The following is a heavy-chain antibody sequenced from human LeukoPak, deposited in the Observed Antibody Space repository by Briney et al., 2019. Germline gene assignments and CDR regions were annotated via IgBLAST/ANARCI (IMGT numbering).Heavy chain of an antibody. CDR1: GYTFTGYY. J-gene: IGHJ4*02. Sequence: GASVKVSCKASGYTFTGYYMHWVRQAPGQGLEWMGRINPNSGGTNYARKFQGRVTMTRDTSISTAYMELSRLRSDDTAVYYCARVDYYDSSGPFDYWGQGTLVTVSS. CDR3: ARVDYYDSSGPFDY. D-gene: IGHD3-22*01. CDR2: INPNSGGT. V-gene: IGHV1-2*06.